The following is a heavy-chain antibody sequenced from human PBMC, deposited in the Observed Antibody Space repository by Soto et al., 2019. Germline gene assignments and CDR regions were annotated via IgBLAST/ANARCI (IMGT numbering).Heavy chain of an antibody. V-gene: IGHV4-34*01. CDR3: ARGFHRYYDILTGYYRY. CDR1: GGSFSGYY. J-gene: IGHJ4*02. Sequence: QVQLQQWGAGLLKPSETLSLTCAVYGGSFSGYYWSWIRQPPGKGLEWIGEINHSGSTNYNPSLTSRVTISVDTSKNQFSRKLSSVTAADTAVYYCARGFHRYYDILTGYYRYWGQGTLVTVSS. CDR2: INHSGST. D-gene: IGHD3-9*01.